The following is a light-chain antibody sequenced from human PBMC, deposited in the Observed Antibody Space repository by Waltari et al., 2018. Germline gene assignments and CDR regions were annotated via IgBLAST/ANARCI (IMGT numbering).Light chain of an antibody. CDR1: SNAVGAYNY. J-gene: IGLJ2*01. CDR2: DVN. V-gene: IGLV2-11*01. Sequence: QSALTQPRSVSGSPGQSVTISCTGTSNAVGAYNYVSWYQQYPGHAPKFMIYDVNKRPSGVPDRFSGSKSGNTASLIISGLQAEDEADYYCSSHAGTYVIFGGGTKVTVL. CDR3: SSHAGTYVI.